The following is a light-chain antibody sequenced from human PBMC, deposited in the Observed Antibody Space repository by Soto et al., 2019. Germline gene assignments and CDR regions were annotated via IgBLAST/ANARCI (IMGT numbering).Light chain of an antibody. V-gene: IGKV1-39*01. CDR1: QSISSY. Sequence: DIPMTQSPSSLSASVGDRVTITCRASQSISSYLNWYQQKPGKAPKLLIYAASSLQSEVPSRFSGSGSGTDFTLTISSLQPEDFATYYCQQSYSTEFTFGTGTKVDIK. CDR3: QQSYSTEFT. CDR2: AAS. J-gene: IGKJ3*01.